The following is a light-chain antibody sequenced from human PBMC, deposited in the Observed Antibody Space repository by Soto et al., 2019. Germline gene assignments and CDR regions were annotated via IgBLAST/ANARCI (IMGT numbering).Light chain of an antibody. V-gene: IGKV1-39*01. J-gene: IGKJ2*01. CDR2: TAS. CDR1: QNIWDY. Sequence: DTQMTQSLSSLSASVGDRVTITCRASQNIWDYLNWYQQKPGKAPTLLIYTASILESGVPSRFSGGGSGTVFTLTITNLQPEDLATYYCQQSFRIPRTFGQGTKVDIK. CDR3: QQSFRIPRT.